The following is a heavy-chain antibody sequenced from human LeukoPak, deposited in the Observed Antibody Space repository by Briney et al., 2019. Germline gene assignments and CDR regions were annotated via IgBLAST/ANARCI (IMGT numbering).Heavy chain of an antibody. J-gene: IGHJ6*03. Sequence: PGRSLRLSCAASGFTFSSYGMHWVRQAPGKGLEWVAVISYDGSNKYYADSVKGRFTISRDNSKNTLYLQMNSLRAEDTAVYYCAKDRYSYGYYMDVWGKGTTVTVSS. CDR1: GFTFSSYG. D-gene: IGHD5-18*01. CDR3: AKDRYSYGYYMDV. V-gene: IGHV3-30*18. CDR2: ISYDGSNK.